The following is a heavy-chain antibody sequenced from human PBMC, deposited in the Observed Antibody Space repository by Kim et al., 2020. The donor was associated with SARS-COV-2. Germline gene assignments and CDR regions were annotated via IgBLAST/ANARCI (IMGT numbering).Heavy chain of an antibody. J-gene: IGHJ3*02. CDR3: ASSMEYVDWLSPFDI. V-gene: IGHV3-33*05. CDR1: GFTFSSYG. D-gene: IGHD3-9*01. Sequence: GGSLRLSCAASGFTFSSYGMHWVRQAPGKGLEWVAVISYDGSNKYYADSVKGRFTISRDNSKNTLYLQMNSLRAEDTAVYYCASSMEYVDWLSPFDIWGQVTMVPVSS. CDR2: ISYDGSNK.